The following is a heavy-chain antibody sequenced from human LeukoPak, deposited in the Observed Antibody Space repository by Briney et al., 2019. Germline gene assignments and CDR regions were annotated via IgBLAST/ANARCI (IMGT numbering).Heavy chain of an antibody. CDR1: GYTFTGYY. D-gene: IGHD2-21*02. CDR2: INPNSGGT. J-gene: IGHJ4*02. Sequence: ASVKVSCKASGYTFTGYYMHWVRQAPGQGLEWMGWINPNSGGTNYAQKFQGRVTMTRDTSIGTAYMELSRLRSDDTAVYYCARDGHCGGDCYYHWGQGTLVTVSS. CDR3: ARDGHCGGDCYYH. V-gene: IGHV1-2*02.